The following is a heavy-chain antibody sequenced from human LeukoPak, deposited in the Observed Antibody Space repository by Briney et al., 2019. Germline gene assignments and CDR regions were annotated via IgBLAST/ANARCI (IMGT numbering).Heavy chain of an antibody. J-gene: IGHJ4*02. V-gene: IGHV3-74*01. Sequence: QTGGSLRLSCAASGFTFSSYSMNWVRQAPGKGLLWVSRINTDGSSTTYADSVKGRFTISRDNAKNTLYLQMNSLRAEDTAVYYCARGGVYSTSAVDYWGQGTLVTVSS. CDR3: ARGGVYSTSAVDY. CDR2: INTDGSST. D-gene: IGHD6-6*01. CDR1: GFTFSSYS.